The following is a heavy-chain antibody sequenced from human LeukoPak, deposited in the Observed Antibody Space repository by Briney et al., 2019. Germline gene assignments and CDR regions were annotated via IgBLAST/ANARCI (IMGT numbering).Heavy chain of an antibody. D-gene: IGHD6-13*01. V-gene: IGHV6-1*01. CDR3: ARAIAAEWGYYYYYYMDV. CDR1: GDSVSSNSAA. Sequence: SQTLSLTCAISGDSVSSNSAAWNWNRQSPSRGLEWLGRTYYRSKWYNDYAVSVKSRITINPDTSKNQFSLQLNSVTPEDTAVYYCARAIAAEWGYYYYYYMDVWGKGTTVTVSS. CDR2: TYYRSKWYN. J-gene: IGHJ6*03.